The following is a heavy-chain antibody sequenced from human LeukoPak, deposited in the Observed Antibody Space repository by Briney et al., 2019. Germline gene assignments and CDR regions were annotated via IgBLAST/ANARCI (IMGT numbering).Heavy chain of an antibody. CDR2: ISGSGGST. D-gene: IGHD6-13*01. V-gene: IGHV3-23*01. Sequence: GGSLRLSCAASGFTFTNYWMSWVRQAPGKGLEWVSAISGSGGSTYYADSVKGRFTISRNNSKNTLYLQMNSLRAEDTAVYYCAREWQQQEYGMDVWGQGTTVTVSS. CDR1: GFTFTNYW. J-gene: IGHJ6*02. CDR3: AREWQQQEYGMDV.